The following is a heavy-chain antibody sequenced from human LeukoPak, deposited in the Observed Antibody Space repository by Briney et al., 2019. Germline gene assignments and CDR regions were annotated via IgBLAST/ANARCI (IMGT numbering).Heavy chain of an antibody. D-gene: IGHD2-15*01. Sequence: GGSLRLSCAASGFTFSSYTKNWVRQAPGKGLEWVSSISSSNNYIYYADSVKGRFTISRDNAKNSLYLQMNSLRAEDTAVYYCAKDEDNCSGGSCYPGGGYFPHWGQGTLVTVSS. CDR1: GFTFSSYT. CDR2: ISSSNNYI. CDR3: AKDEDNCSGGSCYPGGGYFPH. J-gene: IGHJ1*01. V-gene: IGHV3-21*01.